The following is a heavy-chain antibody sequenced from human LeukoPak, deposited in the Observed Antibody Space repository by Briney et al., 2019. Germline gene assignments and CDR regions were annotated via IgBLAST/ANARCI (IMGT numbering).Heavy chain of an antibody. CDR3: ARTPQIAARPYYFDS. V-gene: IGHV4-34*01. CDR1: GGSFSGYY. D-gene: IGHD6-6*01. CDR2: INHRGST. Sequence: SETLSLTCAVYGGSFSGYYWSWIRQPPGKGLEYIGEINHRGSTNYNPSLKSRVTVSVDTSKNQFSLNLTSVTAADTAVYYCARTPQIAARPYYFDSWGQGTLVTVSS. J-gene: IGHJ4*02.